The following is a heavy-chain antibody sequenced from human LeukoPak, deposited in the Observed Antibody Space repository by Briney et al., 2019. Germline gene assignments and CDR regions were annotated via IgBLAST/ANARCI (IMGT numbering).Heavy chain of an antibody. J-gene: IGHJ4*02. CDR3: ARSGYGSGWHYFDY. D-gene: IGHD6-19*01. CDR2: ISYDGSNK. V-gene: IGHV3-30*03. Sequence: PGRSLRLSCAASGFTFSSYGMHWVRQAPGKGLEWVAVISYDGSNKYYADSVKGRFTISRDNAKNSLFLQMNSLRAEDTAIYYCARSGYGSGWHYFDYWGQGTPVTVSS. CDR1: GFTFSSYG.